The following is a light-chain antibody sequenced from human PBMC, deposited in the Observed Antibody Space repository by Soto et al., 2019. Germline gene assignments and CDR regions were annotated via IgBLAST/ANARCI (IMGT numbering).Light chain of an antibody. J-gene: IGKJ1*01. CDR2: DAS. Sequence: EIVLTQSPATLSLSPGDGAALSCRASQSVSTFLAWYQQKPGQAPRLLIYDASNKATGIPAMFSGSGSGTDFTLTISSLEPEDFAVYYCQQRSNWPWTFGQGTQVEIK. V-gene: IGKV3-11*01. CDR1: QSVSTF. CDR3: QQRSNWPWT.